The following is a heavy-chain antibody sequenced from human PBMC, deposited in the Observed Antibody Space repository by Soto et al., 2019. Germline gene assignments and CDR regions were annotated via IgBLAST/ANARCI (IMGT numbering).Heavy chain of an antibody. CDR1: GFTFSSYE. D-gene: IGHD6-13*01. CDR3: ARGTATGNWGWFDS. CDR2: ISSRGGTI. J-gene: IGHJ5*01. V-gene: IGHV3-48*03. Sequence: RLSCAVFGFTFSSYEMNWVRQAPGKGLEWVSYISSRGGTIYYAESVKGRFTISRDNAKNSLNLQMNSLRAEDTAIYYCARGTATGNWGWFDSWGQGSLVTVSS.